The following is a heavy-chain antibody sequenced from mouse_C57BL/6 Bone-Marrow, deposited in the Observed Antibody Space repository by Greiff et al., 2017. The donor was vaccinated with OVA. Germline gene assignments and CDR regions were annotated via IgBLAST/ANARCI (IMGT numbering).Heavy chain of an antibody. J-gene: IGHJ1*03. D-gene: IGHD1-1*01. Sequence: QVQLKQSGPGLVQPSQSLSITCTVSGFSLTSYGVHWVRQSPGKGLEWLGVIWSGGSTDYNAAFISRLSISKDNSKSQVFFKMNSLQADDTAIYYCARNPSHYYGSSYWYFDVWGTGTTVTVSS. CDR3: ARNPSHYYGSSYWYFDV. CDR2: IWSGGST. CDR1: GFSLTSYG. V-gene: IGHV2-2*01.